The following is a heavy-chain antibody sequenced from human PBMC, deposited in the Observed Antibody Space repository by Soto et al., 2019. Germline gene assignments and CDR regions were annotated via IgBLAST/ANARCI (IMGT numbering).Heavy chain of an antibody. CDR1: GFTFSSYA. V-gene: IGHV3-30-3*01. Sequence: GGSLRLSCAASGFTFSSYAMHWVRQAPGKGLEWVAVISYDGVNKYYADSVKGRFTISRDNSKNTLYLQMNSLRAEDTAVYYCASAYGDYVDYFDFWGQGTLVTVSS. CDR3: ASAYGDYVDYFDF. J-gene: IGHJ4*02. D-gene: IGHD4-17*01. CDR2: ISYDGVNK.